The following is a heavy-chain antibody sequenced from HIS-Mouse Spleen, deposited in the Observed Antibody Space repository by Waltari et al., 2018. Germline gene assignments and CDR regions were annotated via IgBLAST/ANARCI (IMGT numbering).Heavy chain of an antibody. J-gene: IGHJ3*02. CDR1: VGSISSSSYY. Sequence: QLQLQESGPGLVKPSETLSLTCTVSVGSISSSSYYWGWIRQPPGKGLEWIGSIYYRGRTDYNPSLKSRVTISVDTSKNQFSLKLSSVTAADTAVYYCARAPTGFLEWFDAFDIWGQGTMVTVSS. CDR3: ARAPTGFLEWFDAFDI. D-gene: IGHD3-3*01. V-gene: IGHV4-39*07. CDR2: IYYRGRT.